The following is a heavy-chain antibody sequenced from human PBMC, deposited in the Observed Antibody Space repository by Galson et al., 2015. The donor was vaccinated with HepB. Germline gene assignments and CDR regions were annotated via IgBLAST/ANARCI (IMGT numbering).Heavy chain of an antibody. CDR3: VKDLTSRPYGDYGVNAFDI. D-gene: IGHD4-17*01. V-gene: IGHV3-64D*06. CDR1: GFTFSSYA. J-gene: IGHJ3*02. Sequence: SLRLSCAASGFTFSSYAMHWVRQAPGKGLEYVSAISSNGGSTYYADSVKGRFTISRDNSKNTLYLQMSSLRAEDTAVYYCVKDLTSRPYGDYGVNAFDIWGQGTMVTVSS. CDR2: ISSNGGST.